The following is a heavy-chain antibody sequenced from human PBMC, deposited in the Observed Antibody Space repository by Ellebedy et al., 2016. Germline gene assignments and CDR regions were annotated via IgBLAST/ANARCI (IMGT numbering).Heavy chain of an antibody. J-gene: IGHJ6*02. D-gene: IGHD6-19*01. V-gene: IGHV1-18*01. CDR3: ARTDRRSSGWPYGLDV. Sequence: ASVKVSXKASGYTFTTYGTSWVRQAPGQGLEWMGWIGAYNGNTNYAQKLQGRLTMTTDTSTSTAYMELRSLRSDDTAVYYCARTDRRSSGWPYGLDVWGQGTTVTVSS. CDR2: IGAYNGNT. CDR1: GYTFTTYG.